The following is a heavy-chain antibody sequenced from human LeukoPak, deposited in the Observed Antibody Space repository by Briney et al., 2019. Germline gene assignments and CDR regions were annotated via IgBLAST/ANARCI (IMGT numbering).Heavy chain of an antibody. CDR3: ARGDVLLWFGELLGDQTFDY. V-gene: IGHV4-59*08. D-gene: IGHD3-10*01. CDR2: IYDSGST. Sequence: SETLSLTCTVSGGSISSYYLSWIRQPPGKGLEWIGYIYDSGSTNYNPSLKTRVTISVDTSKNQFSLTLSSVTAADTAVYYCARGDVLLWFGELLGDQTFDYWGQGTLVTVSS. CDR1: GGSISSYY. J-gene: IGHJ4*02.